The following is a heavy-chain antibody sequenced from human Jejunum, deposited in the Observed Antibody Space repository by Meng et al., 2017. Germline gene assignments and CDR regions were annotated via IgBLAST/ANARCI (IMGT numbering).Heavy chain of an antibody. CDR3: ARDIYGDYVFDY. Sequence: ASVKVSCKASGYTFSSYGISWVRQAPGQGLEWMGWISGHNDKPNYVQKIQGRVTMTTDTSANTAYLELRSLRSDDTAMYYCARDIYGDYVFDYWGQGTLVTVSS. D-gene: IGHD4-17*01. J-gene: IGHJ4*02. CDR2: ISGHNDKP. V-gene: IGHV1-18*01. CDR1: GYTFSSYG.